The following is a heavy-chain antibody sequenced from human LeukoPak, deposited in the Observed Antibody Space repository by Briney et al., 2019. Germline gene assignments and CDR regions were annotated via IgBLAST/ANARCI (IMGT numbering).Heavy chain of an antibody. CDR2: IYYSGST. Sequence: SETLSLTCTVSGGSISSSSCYWGWIRQPPGKGLEWIGGIYYSGSTYYNPSLKSRVTISVDTSKNQFSLKLSSVTAADTAVYYCARQNVGDGTAYWGQGTLVTVSS. CDR3: ARQNVGDGTAY. CDR1: GGSISSSSCY. V-gene: IGHV4-39*01. D-gene: IGHD3-10*01. J-gene: IGHJ4*02.